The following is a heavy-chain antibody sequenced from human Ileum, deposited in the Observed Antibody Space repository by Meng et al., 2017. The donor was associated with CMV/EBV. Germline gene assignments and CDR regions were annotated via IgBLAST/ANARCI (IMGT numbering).Heavy chain of an antibody. V-gene: IGHV3-7*01. CDR1: GITFSWYW. J-gene: IGHJ4*02. CDR3: ARKNNFDH. CDR2: IKEDGSEK. Sequence: GESLKISCVDSGITFSWYWMNWVRQAPGKGLEWVANIKEDGSEKNYVDSVRGRFTLSRDNAKKPLYLRMNSLRVEDTALYYCARKNNFDHWGQGTQVTVSS.